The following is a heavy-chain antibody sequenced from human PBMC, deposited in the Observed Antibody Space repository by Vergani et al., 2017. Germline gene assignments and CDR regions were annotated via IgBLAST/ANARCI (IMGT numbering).Heavy chain of an antibody. V-gene: IGHV3-23*01. Sequence: EVQLLESGGGLAQPGGSLRLSCAASGFTFSSYVMSWVRQAPGKGLEWVSSISGSGTNTYYADSVKGRFIISRDDTKNALYLQMNSLRAEDTAVYFCAKDRGYSSSTSCPSHPDYWGQGTLVTVSS. CDR3: AKDRGYSSSTSCPSHPDY. J-gene: IGHJ4*02. D-gene: IGHD2-2*01. CDR2: ISGSGTNT. CDR1: GFTFSSYV.